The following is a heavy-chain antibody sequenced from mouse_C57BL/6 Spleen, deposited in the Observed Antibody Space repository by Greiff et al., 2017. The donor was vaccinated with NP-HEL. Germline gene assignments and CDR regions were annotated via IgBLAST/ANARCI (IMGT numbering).Heavy chain of an antibody. Sequence: QVQLQQSGAELVRPGASVKLSCKASGYTFTDYYINWVKQRPGQGLEWIARIYPGSGNTYYNEKFKGKATLTAEKSSITAYMQLSSLTSEEAAVEFCARESMVTSFDDWGKGTTLTVSS. J-gene: IGHJ2*01. CDR2: IYPGSGNT. CDR1: GYTFTDYY. V-gene: IGHV1-76*01. CDR3: ARESMVTSFDD. D-gene: IGHD2-2*01.